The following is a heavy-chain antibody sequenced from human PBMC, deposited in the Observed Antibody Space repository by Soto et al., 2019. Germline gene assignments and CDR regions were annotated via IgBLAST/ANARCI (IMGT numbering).Heavy chain of an antibody. CDR1: GFSFSSSV. CDR3: TAYVQYTLDY. D-gene: IGHD4-4*01. CDR2: IKSKTDGGTT. Sequence: GGSLRLSCAASGFSFSSSVMHWVRQAPGKGLEWVGRIKSKTDGGTTDYAAPVKGRFTISRDDSKNTLYLQMNSLKTEDTAVYYCTAYVQYTLDYWGQGTLVTVSS. V-gene: IGHV3-15*01. J-gene: IGHJ4*02.